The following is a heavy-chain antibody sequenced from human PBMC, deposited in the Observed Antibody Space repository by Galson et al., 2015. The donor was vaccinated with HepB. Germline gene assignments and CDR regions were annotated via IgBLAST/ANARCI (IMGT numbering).Heavy chain of an antibody. CDR3: ARAVCGGDSSTRMRFLP. V-gene: IGHV3-48*02. CDR2: ISSRSGTM. Sequence: LRLSCAASGFTFSSYNMNWVRQAPGKGLEGGSYISSRSGTMYYAHSVKGRFTISRDNAKNLLYLQMNSLRDEDTAVYYCARAVCGGDSSTRMRFLPWGQGTLVPPSS. CDR1: GFTFSSYN. J-gene: IGHJ5*02. D-gene: IGHD2-21*02.